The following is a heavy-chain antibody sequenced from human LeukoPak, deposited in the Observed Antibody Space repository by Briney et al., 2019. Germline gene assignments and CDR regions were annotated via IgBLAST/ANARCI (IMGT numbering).Heavy chain of an antibody. CDR2: IYTSGST. D-gene: IGHD3-3*01. J-gene: IGHJ3*02. CDR1: GGSISSYY. V-gene: IGHV4-4*07. CDR3: ASRSVIRFLDDDAFDI. Sequence: PSETLSLTCTVSGGSISSYYWSWIRQPAGKGLEWIGRIYTSGSTNYNPSLKSRVTISVDTSKNQFSLKLSSVTAADTAVYYCASRSVIRFLDDDAFDIWGQGTMVTVSS.